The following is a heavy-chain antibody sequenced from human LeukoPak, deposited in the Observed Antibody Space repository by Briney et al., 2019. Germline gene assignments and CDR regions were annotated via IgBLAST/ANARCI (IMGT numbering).Heavy chain of an antibody. D-gene: IGHD2-15*01. Sequence: PSETLSLTCTVSGGSISSYYWSWIRQPPGKGLEWIGYIYYSGSTNYNPSLKSRVTISVDTSKNQFSLKLSSVTAADTAVYYCARGVEGYCSGGSCYYYYYYMDVWGKGTTVTVSS. CDR2: IYYSGST. J-gene: IGHJ6*03. CDR3: ARGVEGYCSGGSCYYYYYYMDV. CDR1: GGSISSYY. V-gene: IGHV4-59*01.